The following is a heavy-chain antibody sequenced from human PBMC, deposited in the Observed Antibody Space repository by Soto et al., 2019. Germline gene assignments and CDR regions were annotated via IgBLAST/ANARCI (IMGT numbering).Heavy chain of an antibody. CDR3: ARDGVVTDYYYYGMDV. D-gene: IGHD3-3*01. V-gene: IGHV4-30-2*03. CDR1: GGSISSGGYS. J-gene: IGHJ6*02. CDR2: IYYSGST. Sequence: PSETLSLTCAVSGGSISSGGYSWSWIRQPPGKGLEWIGSIYYSGSTYYNPSLKSRVTISVDTSKNHFSLKLSSVTAADTAVYYCARDGVVTDYYYYGMDVWGQGTKVTVSS.